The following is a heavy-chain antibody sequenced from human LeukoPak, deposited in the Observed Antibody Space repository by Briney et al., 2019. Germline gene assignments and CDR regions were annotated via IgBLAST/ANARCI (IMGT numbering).Heavy chain of an antibody. CDR2: ISGSGGST. D-gene: IGHD6-6*01. Sequence: GGSLRLSCAASGVTFSSYAMSWVRQAPGKGLEWVSAISGSGGSTYYADSVKGRFTISRDNSKNTLYLQMNSLRAEDTAVYYCAKDFVGSSLWYFDYWGQGTLVTVSS. J-gene: IGHJ4*02. CDR1: GVTFSSYA. V-gene: IGHV3-23*01. CDR3: AKDFVGSSLWYFDY.